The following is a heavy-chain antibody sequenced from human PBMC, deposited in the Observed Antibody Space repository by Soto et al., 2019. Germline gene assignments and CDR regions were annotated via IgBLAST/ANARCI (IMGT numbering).Heavy chain of an antibody. J-gene: IGHJ3*02. CDR2: ISAYNGNT. Sequence: ASVKVSCKASGYTFTSYGISWVRQAPGQGLEWMGWISAYNGNTNYAQKLQGRVTMTTDTSTSTAYMELRSLRSDDTAVYYCARIIYSGSYTDAFDICGQGTMVTVSS. CDR1: GYTFTSYG. V-gene: IGHV1-18*01. D-gene: IGHD1-26*01. CDR3: ARIIYSGSYTDAFDI.